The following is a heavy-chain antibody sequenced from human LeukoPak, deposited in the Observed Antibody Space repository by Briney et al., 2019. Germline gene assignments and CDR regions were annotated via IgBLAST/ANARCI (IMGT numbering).Heavy chain of an antibody. J-gene: IGHJ4*02. CDR1: DGSSGDFF. CDR2: IYHSGST. V-gene: IGHV4-31*03. Sequence: SETLSLTCTVSDGSSGDFFWTWIRQHLGEGLEWIGYIYHSGSTYYNPSLKSRVTISLDTSKKQFSLELTSVTAADTAVYYCARDRYASGSYYFDYWGQGTLVTVSS. D-gene: IGHD3-10*01. CDR3: ARDRYASGSYYFDY.